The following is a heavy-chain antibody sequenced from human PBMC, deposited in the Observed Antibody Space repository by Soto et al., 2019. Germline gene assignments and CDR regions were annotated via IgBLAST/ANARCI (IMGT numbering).Heavy chain of an antibody. D-gene: IGHD3-22*01. CDR3: ARGPSAGYYYDSSGYYGYFDY. J-gene: IGHJ4*02. V-gene: IGHV3-53*01. CDR2: IYSGGST. Sequence: EVQLVESGGGLIQPGGSLRLSCAASGFTVSSNYMSWVRLAPGKGLEWVSVIYSGGSTYYADSVKGRFTISRDNSKNTLYLQMNSLRAEDTAVYYCARGPSAGYYYDSSGYYGYFDYWGQGTLVTVSS. CDR1: GFTVSSNY.